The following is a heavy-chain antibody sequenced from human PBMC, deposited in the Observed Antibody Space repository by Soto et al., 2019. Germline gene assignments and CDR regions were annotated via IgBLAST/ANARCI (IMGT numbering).Heavy chain of an antibody. Sequence: GGSLRLSCAASGFTFSSYAMSWVRQAPGKGLEWVSAISGSGGSTYYADSVKGRFTISRDNSKNTLYLQMNSLRAEDTAVYYCAKGGGPKEDIVVVPAADAFDIWGQGTMVTVSS. J-gene: IGHJ3*02. V-gene: IGHV3-23*01. CDR2: ISGSGGST. CDR1: GFTFSSYA. D-gene: IGHD2-2*01. CDR3: AKGGGPKEDIVVVPAADAFDI.